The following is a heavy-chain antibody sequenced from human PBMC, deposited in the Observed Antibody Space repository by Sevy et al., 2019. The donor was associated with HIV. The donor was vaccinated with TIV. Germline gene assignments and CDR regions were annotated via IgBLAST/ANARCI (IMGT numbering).Heavy chain of an antibody. Sequence: GGSLRLSCAASGFTFSNAWMSWVRQAPGKGLEWVGRIKSKTDGGTTDYAAPVKGRFTISRDDSKNTLYLRMNSLKTEDTAIYYCTTDSKKRGLYALLDYWGQGTLVTVSS. V-gene: IGHV3-15*01. J-gene: IGHJ4*02. CDR1: GFTFSNAW. CDR3: TTDSKKRGLYALLDY. D-gene: IGHD2-2*01. CDR2: IKSKTDGGTT.